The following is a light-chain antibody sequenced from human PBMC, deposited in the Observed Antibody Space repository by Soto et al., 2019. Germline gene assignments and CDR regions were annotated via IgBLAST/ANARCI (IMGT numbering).Light chain of an antibody. V-gene: IGLV2-14*01. Sequence: QSVLTQPASVSGSPGQSITNSCTGTSSDVGGYDYVSWYQQYPGRAPKLIIYDVRNRPSGVSNRFSGSKSGNTASLTISGLQAADESDYYCSSYASNRDVLFGGGPKLTVL. J-gene: IGLJ2*01. CDR2: DVR. CDR3: SSYASNRDVL. CDR1: SSDVGGYDY.